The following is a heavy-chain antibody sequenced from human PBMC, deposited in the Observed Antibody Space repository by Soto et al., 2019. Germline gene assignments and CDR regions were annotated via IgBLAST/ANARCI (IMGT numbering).Heavy chain of an antibody. D-gene: IGHD3-3*01. CDR1: GGSISSSSYY. J-gene: IGHJ4*02. Sequence: PSETLSLTCTVSGGSISSSSYYWGWIRQPPGKGLEWIGSIYYSGSTYYNPSLKSRVTISVDTSKNQFSLKLSSVTAADTAVYYCARRDFWSGIDYWGQGTLVTVSS. V-gene: IGHV4-39*01. CDR2: IYYSGST. CDR3: ARRDFWSGIDY.